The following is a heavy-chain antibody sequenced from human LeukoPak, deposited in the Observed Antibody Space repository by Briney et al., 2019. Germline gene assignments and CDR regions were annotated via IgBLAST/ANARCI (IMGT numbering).Heavy chain of an antibody. CDR2: ISGSGGST. Sequence: GGSLRLSCAASGFTFSFTAMTWVRQTPGKGLEWVSSISGSGGSTYYADSVKGRFTISRDNSRNTLFLQMNSLRAEDTALFYCAKGDNNILTGYYNSFDSWGQGTLVTVSS. D-gene: IGHD3-9*01. CDR1: GFTFSFTA. J-gene: IGHJ4*02. CDR3: AKGDNNILTGYYNSFDS. V-gene: IGHV3-23*01.